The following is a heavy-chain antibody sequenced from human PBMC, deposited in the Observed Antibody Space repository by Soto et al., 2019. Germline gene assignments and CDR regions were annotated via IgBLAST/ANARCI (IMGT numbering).Heavy chain of an antibody. CDR3: AKSRRVAFDY. CDR2: IATAGT. Sequence: GGSLRLSCAASGFTFSRYAMSWVRQAPGMGPEWVSAIATAGTYYVDSVRGRFTISRDNSKNTLYLQMNSLRAEDTAVYYCAKSRRVAFDYWGQGTLVTVSS. J-gene: IGHJ4*02. V-gene: IGHV3-23*01. CDR1: GFTFSRYA.